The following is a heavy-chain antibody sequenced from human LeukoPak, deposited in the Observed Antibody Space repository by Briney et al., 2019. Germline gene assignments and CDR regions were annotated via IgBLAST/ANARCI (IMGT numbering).Heavy chain of an antibody. D-gene: IGHD6-13*01. J-gene: IGHJ4*02. CDR2: IYHSGST. V-gene: IGHV4-30-2*01. Sequence: SWIRQPPGKGLEWIGYIYHSGSTYYNPSLKSRVTISVDRSKNQFSLKLSSVTAADTAVYYCARSRIAALGYFDYWGQGTLVTVSS. CDR3: ARSRIAALGYFDY.